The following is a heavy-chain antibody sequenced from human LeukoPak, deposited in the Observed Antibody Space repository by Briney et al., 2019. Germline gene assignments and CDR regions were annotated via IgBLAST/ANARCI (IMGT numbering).Heavy chain of an antibody. V-gene: IGHV4-34*01. D-gene: IGHD3-10*01. J-gene: IGHJ4*02. CDR3: ARRQRFGEFIWAY. Sequence: SETLSLTCAVYGGSFSGYYWSWIRQPPGKGLEWIGEINHSGSTNYNPSLKSRVTISVDTSKDQFSLKLSSVTAADTAVYYCARRQRFGEFIWAYWGQGTLVTVSS. CDR1: GGSFSGYY. CDR2: INHSGST.